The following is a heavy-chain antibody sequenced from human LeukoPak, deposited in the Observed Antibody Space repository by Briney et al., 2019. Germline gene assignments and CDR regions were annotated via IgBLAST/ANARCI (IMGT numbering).Heavy chain of an antibody. CDR2: ISGSGGST. CDR3: AKPVSSGWYPFDY. J-gene: IGHJ4*02. CDR1: GFAFPNYA. V-gene: IGHV3-23*01. Sequence: GGSLRLSCAASGFAFPNYAMNWVRQAPGKGLEWVSAISGSGGSTYYADSVKGRFTISRDNSKNTPYLQMNSLRAEDTAVYYCAKPVSSGWYPFDYWGQGTLVTVSS. D-gene: IGHD6-19*01.